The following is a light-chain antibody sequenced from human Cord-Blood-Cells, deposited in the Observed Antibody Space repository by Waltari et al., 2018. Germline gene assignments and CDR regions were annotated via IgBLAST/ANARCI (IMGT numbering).Light chain of an antibody. CDR1: QSVSSY. V-gene: IGKV3-11*01. Sequence: EIVLTQSPATLSLSPGERATLSCRASQSVSSYLAWYQQKPGQAPRLLIYEASTRATGILARFSGSGSGTDFTLTISSLEPEDFAVYYCQQRSNWLTFGGGTKVEIK. CDR3: QQRSNWLT. CDR2: EAS. J-gene: IGKJ4*01.